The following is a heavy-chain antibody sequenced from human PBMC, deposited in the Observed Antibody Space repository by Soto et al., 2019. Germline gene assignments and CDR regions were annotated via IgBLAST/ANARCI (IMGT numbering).Heavy chain of an antibody. CDR3: ATYHYGDYVAFDI. CDR2: IDPSDSYT. J-gene: IGHJ3*02. CDR1: GDSFTRYW. Sequence: GESLTISCTCSGDSFTRYWISWVRQMPGKGLEWMGRIDPSDSYTNYSPSFQGHVTISADKSISTAYLQWSSLKASDTAMYYCATYHYGDYVAFDIWGQGTMVTVSS. D-gene: IGHD4-17*01. V-gene: IGHV5-10-1*01.